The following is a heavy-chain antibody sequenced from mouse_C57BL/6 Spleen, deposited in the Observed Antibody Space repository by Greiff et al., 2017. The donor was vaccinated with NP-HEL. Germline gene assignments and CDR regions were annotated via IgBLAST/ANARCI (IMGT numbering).Heavy chain of an antibody. Sequence: VQLQQSGPELVKPGASVKISCKASGYTFTDYYMNWVKQSHGKSLEWIGDINPNNGGTSYNQKFKGKATLTVDNASSTAYMELRSLTSDDSAVYYLAMLWELLGYGGQGTTLTVSS. CDR3: AMLWELLGY. J-gene: IGHJ2*01. V-gene: IGHV1-26*01. CDR2: INPNNGGT. D-gene: IGHD2-1*01. CDR1: GYTFTDYY.